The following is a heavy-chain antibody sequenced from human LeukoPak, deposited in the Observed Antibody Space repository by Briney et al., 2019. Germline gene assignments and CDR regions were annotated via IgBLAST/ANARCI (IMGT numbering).Heavy chain of an antibody. Sequence: APVTVSCTASGYIFTGYYMHWVRQAPGQGLEWMGWINANSGGTKYAQKFQGRVTMTRDTSISTAYMELSSLRSEDTAVYYCARDPMVRGVIDDYWGQGTLVTVSS. D-gene: IGHD3-10*01. CDR2: INANSGGT. CDR3: ARDPMVRGVIDDY. CDR1: GYIFTGYY. J-gene: IGHJ4*02. V-gene: IGHV1-2*02.